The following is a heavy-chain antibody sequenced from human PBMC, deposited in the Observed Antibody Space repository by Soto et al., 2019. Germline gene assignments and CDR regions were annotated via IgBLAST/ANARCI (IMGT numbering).Heavy chain of an antibody. V-gene: IGHV3-33*01. Sequence: GGSLRLSCAASGFTFSSYGMHWVRQAPGKGLEWVAVIWYDGSNKYYADSVKGRCTISRDNSKNTLYLQMNSLRAEDTAVYYCARDRQYYDFWSGYYCFDYWGQGTLVTVSS. CDR2: IWYDGSNK. CDR1: GFTFSSYG. D-gene: IGHD3-3*01. J-gene: IGHJ4*02. CDR3: ARDRQYYDFWSGYYCFDY.